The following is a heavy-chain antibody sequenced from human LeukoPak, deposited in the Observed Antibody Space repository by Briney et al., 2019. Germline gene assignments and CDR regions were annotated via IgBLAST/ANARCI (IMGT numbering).Heavy chain of an antibody. J-gene: IGHJ6*02. Sequence: ASVKVSCKASGYTFTSYGISWVRQAPGQGLEWMGWISAYNGNTNYAQKLQGRVTMTTDTSTSTAYMELRSLRSDDTAVYYCARYSSGWYDGNYYYGMDVWGQGTTVTVSS. D-gene: IGHD6-19*01. CDR2: ISAYNGNT. CDR3: ARYSSGWYDGNYYYGMDV. CDR1: GYTFTSYG. V-gene: IGHV1-18*01.